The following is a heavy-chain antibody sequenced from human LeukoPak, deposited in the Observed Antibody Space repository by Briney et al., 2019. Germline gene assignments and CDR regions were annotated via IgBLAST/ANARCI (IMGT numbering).Heavy chain of an antibody. Sequence: PSETLSLTCTVSGGSISSYYWSWIRQPPGRGLEWIGYIYYSGSTNYNPSLKSRVTISVDTSKNQFSLKLSSVTAADTAVYYCARDNWNYGSSMDVWGQGTTVTVSS. J-gene: IGHJ6*02. CDR2: IYYSGST. D-gene: IGHD1-7*01. CDR1: GGSISSYY. V-gene: IGHV4-59*01. CDR3: ARDNWNYGSSMDV.